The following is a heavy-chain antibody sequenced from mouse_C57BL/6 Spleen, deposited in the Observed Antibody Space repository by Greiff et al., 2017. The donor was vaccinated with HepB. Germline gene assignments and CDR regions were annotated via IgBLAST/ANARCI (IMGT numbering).Heavy chain of an antibody. CDR2: IDPSDSYT. D-gene: IGHD4-1*01. Sequence: QVQLQQPGAELVMPGASVKLSCKASGYTFTSYWMHWVKQRPGQGLEWIGEIDPSDSYTNYNQKFKGKSTLTVDKSSSTAYMPLSSLTSEDSAVYYCASSSRTGYYAMDYWGQGTSVTVSS. CDR1: GYTFTSYW. CDR3: ASSSRTGYYAMDY. V-gene: IGHV1-69*01. J-gene: IGHJ4*01.